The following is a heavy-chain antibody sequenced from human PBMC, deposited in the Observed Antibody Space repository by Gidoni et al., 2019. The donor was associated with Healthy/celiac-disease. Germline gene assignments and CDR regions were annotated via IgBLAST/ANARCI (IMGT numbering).Heavy chain of an antibody. CDR1: GFTFSSYS. CDR2: IISSSSYI. CDR3: ATLPTYYYDSSGYQRDY. Sequence: EVQLVESGGGLVKPGGSLRLSCAASGFTFSSYSMNWVRQAPEKGLEWVSSIISSSSYIYYADSVKGRFTISRDNAKNSLYLQMNSLRAEDTAVYYCATLPTYYYDSSGYQRDYWGQGTLVTVSS. J-gene: IGHJ4*02. D-gene: IGHD3-22*01. V-gene: IGHV3-21*01.